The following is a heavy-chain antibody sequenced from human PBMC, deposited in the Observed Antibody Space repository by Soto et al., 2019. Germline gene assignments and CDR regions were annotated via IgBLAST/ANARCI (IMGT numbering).Heavy chain of an antibody. CDR1: GGSMTSGDQY. Sequence: QVQLQESGPGLVKPSQTLSLTCTVTGGSMTSGDQYWTWIRHRPGEGLEWFGYINHRGSLYYNPSLKSRVSMAVDTSKNQFSLNLSYVTAADTAVYYCARGLPQRQGRNMDAWCQGTTVTVSS. CDR3: ARGLPQRQGRNMDA. J-gene: IGHJ6*02. D-gene: IGHD1-1*01. CDR2: INHRGSL. V-gene: IGHV4-31*03.